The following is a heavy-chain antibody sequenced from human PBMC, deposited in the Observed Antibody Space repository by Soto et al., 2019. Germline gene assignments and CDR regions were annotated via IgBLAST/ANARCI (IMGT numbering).Heavy chain of an antibody. J-gene: IGHJ4*02. V-gene: IGHV3-74*01. CDR2: IYFDGITT. CDR1: GFTFNTHW. D-gene: IGHD1-26*01. Sequence: GGSLRLSCTASGFTFNTHWMHWVRQAPGKGLVWVSRIYFDGITTNYADSVKGRLTVSRDNAKNTVYLHVNTLRDEDAAVYYCARGGAMGVDDWGQGTLVTVSS. CDR3: ARGGAMGVDD.